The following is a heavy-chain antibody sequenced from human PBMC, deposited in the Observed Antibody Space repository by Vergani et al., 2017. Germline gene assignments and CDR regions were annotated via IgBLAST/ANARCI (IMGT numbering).Heavy chain of an antibody. CDR1: GTSISGSSDY. D-gene: IGHD1-26*01. CDR2: IFYTGTS. CDR3: ARQTEGDHYYYYLDA. V-gene: IGHV4-39*01. J-gene: IGHJ6*03. Sequence: QLQLQESGPGLLKPSETLSLTCSVSGTSISGSSDYWGWIRQPPGKGLEWIGSIFYTGTSYYNPSLESRATNSVDTSKNQFSLRMTSVTAADTAVYYCARQTEGDHYYYYLDAWAKGAAVTVSS.